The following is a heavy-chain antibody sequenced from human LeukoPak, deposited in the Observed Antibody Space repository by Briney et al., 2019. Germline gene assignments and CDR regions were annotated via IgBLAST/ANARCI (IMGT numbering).Heavy chain of an antibody. V-gene: IGHV1-2*02. Sequence: GASVKVSCKASGYTFTGYYMHWVRQAPGQGLEWMGWINPNSGGTNYAQKFQGRVTMTRDTSISTAYMELSRLRSDDTAVYYCARDGGTKYYYDSTDYWGQGTLVTVSS. J-gene: IGHJ4*02. CDR1: GYTFTGYY. CDR3: ARDGGTKYYYDSTDY. CDR2: INPNSGGT. D-gene: IGHD3-22*01.